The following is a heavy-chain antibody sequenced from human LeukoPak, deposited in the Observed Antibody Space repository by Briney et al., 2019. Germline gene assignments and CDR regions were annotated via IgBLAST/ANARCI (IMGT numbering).Heavy chain of an antibody. D-gene: IGHD1-26*01. CDR1: GGSISSGGYY. J-gene: IGHJ6*02. CDR2: IYYSGST. V-gene: IGHV4-31*02. Sequence: SETLSLTCTVSGGSISSGGYYWSWIRQHPGKGLEWIGYIYYSGSTYYNPSLKSRVTISVDTSKNQFSLKLSSVTAADTAVYYCATSSGSQSPISSDYYYYGMDVWGQGTTVTVSS. CDR3: ATSSGSQSPISSDYYYYGMDV.